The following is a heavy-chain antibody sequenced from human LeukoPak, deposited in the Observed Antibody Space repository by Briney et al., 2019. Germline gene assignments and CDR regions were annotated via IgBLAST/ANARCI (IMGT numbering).Heavy chain of an antibody. CDR2: ISYDGSNK. CDR3: AKDLGGDYDFWSGSGYFDY. D-gene: IGHD3-3*01. V-gene: IGHV3-30-3*01. CDR1: GFTFTSYA. Sequence: GRSLRLSCAASGFTFTSYAMHWVRQAPGKGLEWVAVISYDGSNKYYADSVKGRFTISRDNSKNTLYLQMNSLRAEDTAVYYCAKDLGGDYDFWSGSGYFDYWGQGTPVTVSS. J-gene: IGHJ4*02.